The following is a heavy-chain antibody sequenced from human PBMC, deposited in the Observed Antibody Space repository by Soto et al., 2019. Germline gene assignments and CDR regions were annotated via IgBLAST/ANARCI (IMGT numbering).Heavy chain of an antibody. CDR2: INPNSGGT. Sequence: ASVKVSCKASGYSFAYYGINWVRQAPGQGLEWMGWINPNSGGTNYGQKFQGWVTMTRDTSISTAYMELSRLRSDDTAVYYCARARIVGASYRFDDWGQGTLVTVSS. CDR1: GYSFAYYG. J-gene: IGHJ4*02. V-gene: IGHV1-2*04. CDR3: ARARIVGASYRFDD. D-gene: IGHD1-26*01.